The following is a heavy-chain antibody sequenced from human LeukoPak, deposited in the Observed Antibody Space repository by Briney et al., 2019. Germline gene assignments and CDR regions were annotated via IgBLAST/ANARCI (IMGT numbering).Heavy chain of an antibody. CDR2: IYYSGST. Sequence: PSETLSLTCTVSGGSMSPYHWGWIRQPPGKGLEWIGYIYYSGSTNYNPSLKSRVTISVDTSKNQFSLKLSSVTAADTAVYYCARGRKRWLQFGYYYGMDVWGQGTTVTVSS. J-gene: IGHJ6*02. CDR3: ARGRKRWLQFGYYYGMDV. D-gene: IGHD5-24*01. V-gene: IGHV4-59*01. CDR1: GGSMSPYH.